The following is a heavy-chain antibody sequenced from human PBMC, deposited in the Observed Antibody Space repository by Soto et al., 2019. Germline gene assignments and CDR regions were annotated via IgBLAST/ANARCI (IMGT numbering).Heavy chain of an antibody. CDR3: AREEYYGSGSYYNTLVGFDY. Sequence: PSQTLSLTCAISGDSVSSNSAAWNWIRQSPSRGLEWLGRTYYRSKWYNDYTVSVKSRITINPDTSKNKISLQLNSVTPEDTAVYYCAREEYYGSGSYYNTLVGFDYWGQGTLVTVSS. J-gene: IGHJ4*02. CDR2: TYYRSKWYN. CDR1: GDSVSSNSAA. D-gene: IGHD3-10*01. V-gene: IGHV6-1*01.